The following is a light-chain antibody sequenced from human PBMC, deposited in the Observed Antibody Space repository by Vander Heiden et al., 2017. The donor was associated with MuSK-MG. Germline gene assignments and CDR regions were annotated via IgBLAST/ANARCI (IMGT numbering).Light chain of an antibody. Sequence: DIQMTQSPSSLSASVGDRVTITCRASQSVSDWLAWYRQKPGQAPDVLIYRASTLATGVPSRFYGSGSGTHFTLTINSLQPDDFATYYCQQYNNYPYTFGQGTRL. CDR3: QQYNNYPYT. J-gene: IGKJ2*01. V-gene: IGKV1-5*03. CDR2: RAS. CDR1: QSVSDW.